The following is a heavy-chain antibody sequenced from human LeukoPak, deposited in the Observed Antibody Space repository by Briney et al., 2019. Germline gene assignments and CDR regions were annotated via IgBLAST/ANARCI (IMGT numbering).Heavy chain of an antibody. J-gene: IGHJ3*02. CDR3: ARDGAVDILTGYGAFDM. CDR1: GYSINNNYY. D-gene: IGHD3-9*01. Sequence: KPSETLSLTCTVSGYSINNNYYWDWIRQPPGKGLDWIASIYHSGKTYYNPALKSRVTISVDTSKNQFSLKLSSVTAADTAVYYCARDGAVDILTGYGAFDMWGQGTMVTVSS. CDR2: IYHSGKT. V-gene: IGHV4-38-2*02.